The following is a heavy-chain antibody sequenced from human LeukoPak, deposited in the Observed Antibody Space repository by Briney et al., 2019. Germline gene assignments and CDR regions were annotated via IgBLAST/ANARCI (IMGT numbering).Heavy chain of an antibody. CDR1: GGSISSGDYS. V-gene: IGHV4-30-4*07. CDR2: IYYTNT. Sequence: SETLSLTCAVSGGSISSGDYSWNWIRQPPGKGLEWIGYIYYTNTYYNPSLKSRVTISLDTSKNQFSLKLSSVTAADAAVYYCASHSGGYVYWGQGTLVTVSS. J-gene: IGHJ4*02. D-gene: IGHD5-12*01. CDR3: ASHSGGYVY.